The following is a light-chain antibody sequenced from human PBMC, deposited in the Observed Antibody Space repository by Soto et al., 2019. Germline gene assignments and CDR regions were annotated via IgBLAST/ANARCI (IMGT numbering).Light chain of an antibody. CDR2: GTS. J-gene: IGKJ2*01. Sequence: EIVMTQSPATLSVSPGERATLSCRASQSVSSNLAWYQQKPGHAPRLLIYGTSTRATGIPARFSGSGSGTEFTLTISSLQSEDFAVYYCQQYNNWPPTFGQGTKREIK. V-gene: IGKV3-15*01. CDR1: QSVSSN. CDR3: QQYNNWPPT.